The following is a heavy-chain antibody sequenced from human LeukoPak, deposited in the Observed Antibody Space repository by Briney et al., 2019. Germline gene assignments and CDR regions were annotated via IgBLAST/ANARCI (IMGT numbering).Heavy chain of an antibody. D-gene: IGHD5-18*01. J-gene: IGHJ4*02. V-gene: IGHV4-34*01. CDR3: ARGLRRGYSYGSPFDY. CDR2: INRSGST. CDR1: GGSFSGYY. Sequence: SETLSLTCAVYGGSFSGYYWSWIRQPPGKGLEWIGEINRSGSTNYNPSLKSRVTISVDTSKSQFSLKLTSVTAADTAVYYCARGLRRGYSYGSPFDYWGQGTLVTVSS.